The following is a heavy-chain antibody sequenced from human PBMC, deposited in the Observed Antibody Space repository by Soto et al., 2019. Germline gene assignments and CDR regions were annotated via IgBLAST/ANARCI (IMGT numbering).Heavy chain of an antibody. D-gene: IGHD2-15*01. V-gene: IGHV5-51*01. CDR2: ICPADSDT. J-gene: IGHJ4*02. CDR1: GYSFSNYW. CDR3: ASSVVVPSTMNYFAY. Sequence: GAEVKKPGESLKISCKGSGYSFSNYWIAWVRQMPGKGLEWMGIICPADSDTKYRPSFQGQVTISADKSISTAYLQWSSLKASDTAMYYCASSVVVPSTMNYFAYWGQGSLVTVSS.